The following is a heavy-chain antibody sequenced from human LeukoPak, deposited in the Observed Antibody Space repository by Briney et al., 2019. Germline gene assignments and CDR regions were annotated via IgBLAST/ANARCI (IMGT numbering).Heavy chain of an antibody. V-gene: IGHV1-18*01. J-gene: IGHJ4*02. CDR1: GYTFTSYG. CDR2: ISAYSGNT. CDR3: ARGKDYYDSSGYYYAY. D-gene: IGHD3-22*01. Sequence: ASVKVSCKASGYTFTSYGISWVRQAPGQGLEWMGWISAYSGNTNYAQKLQGRVTMTTDTSTSTAYMELRSLRSDDTAVYYCARGKDYYDSSGYYYAYWGQGTLVTVSS.